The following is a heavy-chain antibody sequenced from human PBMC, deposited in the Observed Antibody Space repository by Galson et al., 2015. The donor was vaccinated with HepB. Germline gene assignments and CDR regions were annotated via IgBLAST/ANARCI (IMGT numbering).Heavy chain of an antibody. Sequence: SLRLSCAASGFTLSSYGMSWVRQAPGKGLEWVSVIPGNGDPISYGDSVKGRFTISRDIYKNTVYLEMNGLRVEDTGTYYCVKDASSWYGGWFDVWGQGALVTVSS. V-gene: IGHV3-23*01. CDR1: GFTLSSYG. D-gene: IGHD6-13*01. CDR3: VKDASSWYGGWFDV. J-gene: IGHJ5*02. CDR2: IPGNGDPI.